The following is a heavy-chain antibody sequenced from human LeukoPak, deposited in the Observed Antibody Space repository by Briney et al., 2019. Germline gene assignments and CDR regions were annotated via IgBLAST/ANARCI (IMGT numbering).Heavy chain of an antibody. CDR1: GGSFSGYY. V-gene: IGHV4-34*01. Sequence: SETLSLTCAVYGGSFSGYYWSWIRQPPGKGLEWIGEINHSGSTNYNPSLKSRVTISVDTSKNQFSLKLSSVTAADTAVYYCAVVVVGREKNWFDPWGQGTLVTVSS. D-gene: IGHD2-15*01. CDR3: AVVVVGREKNWFDP. J-gene: IGHJ5*02. CDR2: INHSGST.